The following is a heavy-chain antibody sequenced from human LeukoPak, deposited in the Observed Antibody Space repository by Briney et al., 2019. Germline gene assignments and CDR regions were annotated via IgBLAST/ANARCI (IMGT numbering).Heavy chain of an antibody. D-gene: IGHD3-9*01. J-gene: IGHJ4*02. Sequence: HPGGSLRLSCAASGFTFGDYAMSWVRQAPGKGLEWVGFIRSKAYGGTTEYAASVKGRFTISRDDSKSIAYLQMNSLKTEDTAVYYCTRGYYDILTGYYVFDYWGQGTLVTVSS. CDR1: GFTFGDYA. CDR3: TRGYYDILTGYYVFDY. V-gene: IGHV3-49*04. CDR2: IRSKAYGGTT.